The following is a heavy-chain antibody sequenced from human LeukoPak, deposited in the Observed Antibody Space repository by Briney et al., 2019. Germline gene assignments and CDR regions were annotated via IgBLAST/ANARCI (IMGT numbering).Heavy chain of an antibody. CDR1: GFTVSSNY. Sequence: GGSLRLSCAASGFTVSSNYMSWVRQAPGKGLGWVSVIYSGGSTYYADSVKGRFTISRDNSKNTLYLQMNSLRAEDTAVYYCAVSDYGDDGWVYWGQGTLVTVSS. CDR3: AVSDYGDDGWVY. D-gene: IGHD4-17*01. V-gene: IGHV3-53*01. J-gene: IGHJ4*02. CDR2: IYSGGST.